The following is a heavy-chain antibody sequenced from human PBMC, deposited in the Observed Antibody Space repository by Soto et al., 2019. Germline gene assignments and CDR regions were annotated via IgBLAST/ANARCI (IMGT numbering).Heavy chain of an antibody. CDR3: ARRYFSSTSGYPYYYGIDV. D-gene: IGHD2-2*01. J-gene: IGHJ6*02. V-gene: IGHV3-23*01. CDR2: ISGSGGST. CDR1: GFTFSSYA. Sequence: LRLSCAASGFTFSSYAMSWVRKAPGKGLAWVSAISGSGGSTYYADSVKGRFTISRDNSKNTLYLQMNSLRAEDTAVYYCARRYFSSTSGYPYYYGIDVWVQGTTLTVS.